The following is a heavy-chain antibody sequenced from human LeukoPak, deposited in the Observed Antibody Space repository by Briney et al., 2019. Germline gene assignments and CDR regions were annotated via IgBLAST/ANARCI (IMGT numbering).Heavy chain of an antibody. D-gene: IGHD6-13*01. J-gene: IGHJ4*02. CDR2: INPNNGGT. V-gene: IGHV1-2*02. CDR1: GYTFTGYY. CDR3: ARGYSSPVPNFDY. Sequence: ASVKVSCKASGYTFTGYYMHWVRPAPGQGLEWMGWINPNNGGTSYAQKFQGRVTMTRDTSITTAYMELPSLTSDDTAVYYCARGYSSPVPNFDYWGQGTLVTVSS.